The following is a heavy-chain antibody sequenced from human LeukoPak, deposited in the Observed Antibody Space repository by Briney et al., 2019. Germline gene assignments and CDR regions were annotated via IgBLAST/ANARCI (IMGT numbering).Heavy chain of an antibody. V-gene: IGHV3-66*01. Sequence: GGSLRLSCAASGFTVSSNYMSWVRQAPGKGLEWVSVIYSGGSTYYADSVKGGFTISRDNSKNMLYLQMNSLRAEDTAVYYCARDPFTMIVVGAHYYYGMDVWGQGTTVTVSS. J-gene: IGHJ6*02. D-gene: IGHD3-22*01. CDR2: IYSGGST. CDR1: GFTVSSNY. CDR3: ARDPFTMIVVGAHYYYGMDV.